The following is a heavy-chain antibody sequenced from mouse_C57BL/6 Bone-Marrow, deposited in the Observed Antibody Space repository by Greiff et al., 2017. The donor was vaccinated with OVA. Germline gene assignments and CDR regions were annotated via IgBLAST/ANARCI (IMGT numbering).Heavy chain of an antibody. Sequence: EVQGVESGGGLVKPGGSLKLSCAASGFTFSDYGMHWVRQAPEKGLEWVAYISSGSSTIYYADTVKGRFTISRDNAKNTLFLQMTSLRSEDTAMYYCARRNLLLRSWFAYWGQGTLVTVSA. J-gene: IGHJ3*01. CDR1: GFTFSDYG. D-gene: IGHD1-1*01. CDR2: ISSGSSTI. V-gene: IGHV5-17*01. CDR3: ARRNLLLRSWFAY.